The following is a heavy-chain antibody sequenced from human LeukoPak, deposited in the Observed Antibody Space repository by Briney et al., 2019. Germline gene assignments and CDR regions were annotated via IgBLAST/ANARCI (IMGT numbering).Heavy chain of an antibody. V-gene: IGHV3-7*01. CDR1: AFTFSTYW. CDR2: LNQDGSEK. Sequence: GGSLRLTCPASAFTFSTYWMSWVRQAPGKGLEWVANLNQDGSEKNYVDSVKGRFTISRDNAKNSLYLQMNSLRAEDTAVYYCARGGYYGSGSYYNVLIAFDIWGQGTMVTVSS. D-gene: IGHD3-10*01. CDR3: ARGGYYGSGSYYNVLIAFDI. J-gene: IGHJ3*02.